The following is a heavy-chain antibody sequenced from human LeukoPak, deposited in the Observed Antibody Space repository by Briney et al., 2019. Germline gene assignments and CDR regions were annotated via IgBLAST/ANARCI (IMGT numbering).Heavy chain of an antibody. CDR3: ARDAPGLAYYYGLDV. D-gene: IGHD3-10*01. Sequence: ASVKVSCKASGDTFTSYGISWVRQAPGQGLEWMGWINTYNGNTHYAQKLQGRVTMTTDTATSTAYMELRSLRSDDTAAYYCARDAPGLAYYYGLDVWGQGTTVTVSS. CDR1: GDTFTSYG. V-gene: IGHV1-18*01. CDR2: INTYNGNT. J-gene: IGHJ6*02.